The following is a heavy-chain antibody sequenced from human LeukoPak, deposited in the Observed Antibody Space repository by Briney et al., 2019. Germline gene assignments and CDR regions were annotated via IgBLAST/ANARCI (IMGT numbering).Heavy chain of an antibody. V-gene: IGHV1-69*13. D-gene: IGHD6-6*01. CDR3: AKDRRIAARLGAFDI. J-gene: IGHJ3*02. CDR2: IIPIFGTA. CDR1: GGTFSSYA. Sequence: ASVKVSCKASGGTFSSYAISWARQAPGQGLEWMGGIIPIFGTANYAQKFQGRVTITADESTSTAYMELSSLRSEDTAVYYCAKDRRIAARLGAFDIWGQGTMVTVSS.